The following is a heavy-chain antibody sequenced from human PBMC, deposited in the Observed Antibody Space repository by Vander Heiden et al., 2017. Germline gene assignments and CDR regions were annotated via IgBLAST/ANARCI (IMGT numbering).Heavy chain of an antibody. CDR3: ARVRWGSYES. CDR2: VDTAGDT. V-gene: IGHV3-13*01. Sequence: EVQLVESGGGLVQPGGSLRLSCAASGFSFSHYDLPWVRQVTGKGREWVSAVDTAGDTFYPASVKGRFTISREDATNSLYLQMNSLRAGDTAVYYCARVRWGSYESWGQGTLVTVSS. J-gene: IGHJ5*02. CDR1: GFSFSHYD. D-gene: IGHD7-27*01.